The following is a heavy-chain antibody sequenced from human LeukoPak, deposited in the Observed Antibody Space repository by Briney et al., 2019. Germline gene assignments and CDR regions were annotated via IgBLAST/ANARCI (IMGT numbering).Heavy chain of an antibody. CDR2: IRSKAYGGLS. CDR3: TRDGLSSSWYRVGWFDP. J-gene: IGHJ5*02. D-gene: IGHD6-13*01. Sequence: HSGGSLRLSCTASGFTFGDYAVSWVRQAPGKGLEWVGFIRSKAYGGLSEYAASVKGRFTIPRDDSKGIAYLQMNSLKTEDTAVYYCTRDGLSSSWYRVGWFDPWGQGTLVTVSS. V-gene: IGHV3-49*04. CDR1: GFTFGDYA.